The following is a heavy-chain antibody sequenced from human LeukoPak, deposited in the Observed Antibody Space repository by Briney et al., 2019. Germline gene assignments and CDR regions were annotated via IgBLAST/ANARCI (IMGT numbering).Heavy chain of an antibody. J-gene: IGHJ4*02. D-gene: IGHD3-10*01. Sequence: GGSLRLSCAASGFSFSSYAVHWGRQAPGKGLEWVAFMRHDGSKKYYADSGQDRFIISRGNSKNTLYLQMNALRTEDTAVYFCAKGTGSGSFLVDYWGQGTLVTVSS. V-gene: IGHV3-30*02. CDR2: MRHDGSKK. CDR1: GFSFSSYA. CDR3: AKGTGSGSFLVDY.